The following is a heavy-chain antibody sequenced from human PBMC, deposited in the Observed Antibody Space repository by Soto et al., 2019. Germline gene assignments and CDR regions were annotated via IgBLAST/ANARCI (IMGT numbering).Heavy chain of an antibody. CDR1: GYTFTGYY. CDR2: INPNSGGT. D-gene: IGHD2-15*01. Sequence: ASVKVSCKASGYTFTGYYMHWVRQAPGQGLEWMGWINPNSGGTNYAQKFQGRVTMTRDTSISTAYMELSRLRSDDTAVYYCARVPYCSGGSCYRGWFDYWGQGTLVTVSS. CDR3: ARVPYCSGGSCYRGWFDY. V-gene: IGHV1-2*02. J-gene: IGHJ4*02.